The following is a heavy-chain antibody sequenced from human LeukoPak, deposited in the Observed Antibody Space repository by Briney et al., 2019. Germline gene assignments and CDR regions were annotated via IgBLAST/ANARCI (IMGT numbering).Heavy chain of an antibody. CDR2: ITSTSSYI. CDR1: GFTFSSYS. Sequence: GGSLRLSCAASGFTFSSYSMNWVRQAPGKGLEWVSSITSTSSYIYYADSLKGRFTISRDNAKNSLYLQMNSLRAEDTAVYYCARQRSDWTYENWGQGTLVTVSS. V-gene: IGHV3-21*04. CDR3: ARQRSDWTYEN. J-gene: IGHJ4*02. D-gene: IGHD1-7*01.